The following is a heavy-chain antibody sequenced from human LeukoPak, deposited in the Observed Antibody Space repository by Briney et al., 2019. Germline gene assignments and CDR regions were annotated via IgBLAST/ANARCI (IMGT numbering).Heavy chain of an antibody. J-gene: IGHJ4*02. CDR2: IYYSGST. D-gene: IGHD6-13*01. CDR3: ARDRIAAAGNGDYFDY. CDR1: GGSISSYY. V-gene: IGHV4-59*01. Sequence: PSETLSLTCTVSGGSISSYYWSWIRQPPGKGLEWIGYIYYSGSTNYNPSLKSRVTISVDTSKNQFSLKLSSVTAADTAVYYCARDRIAAAGNGDYFDYWGQGTLVTVTS.